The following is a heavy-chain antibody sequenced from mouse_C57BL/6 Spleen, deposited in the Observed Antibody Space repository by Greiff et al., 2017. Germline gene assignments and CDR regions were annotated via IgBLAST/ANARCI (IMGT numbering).Heavy chain of an antibody. D-gene: IGHD2-4*01. J-gene: IGHJ1*03. CDR1: GYAFSSYW. CDR3: ARNYDYDWYVDV. V-gene: IGHV1-80*01. Sequence: QVQLQQPGAELVKPGASVKISCKASGYAFSSYWMNWVKQRPGKGLEWIGKIYPGDGDTNYNGKFKGKATLTADKSSSQAYMQLSSLTSEDSEVYFGARNYDYDWYVDVWGTGTTVTVSS. CDR2: IYPGDGDT.